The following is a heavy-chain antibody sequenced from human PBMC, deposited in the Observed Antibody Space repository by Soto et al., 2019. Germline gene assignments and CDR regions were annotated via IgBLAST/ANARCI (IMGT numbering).Heavy chain of an antibody. CDR1: GFSISSYY. V-gene: IGHV4-59*08. Sequence: PSETLSLTCTVSGFSISSYYWSWIRQPPGKGLEWIGYIYYSGSTNYNPSLKSRVTISVDTSKNQFSLKLSSVTAADTAVYYCARSVTGTTRYYYYYMDVWGKGTTVTVSS. J-gene: IGHJ6*03. CDR2: IYYSGST. CDR3: ARSVTGTTRYYYYYMDV. D-gene: IGHD1-7*01.